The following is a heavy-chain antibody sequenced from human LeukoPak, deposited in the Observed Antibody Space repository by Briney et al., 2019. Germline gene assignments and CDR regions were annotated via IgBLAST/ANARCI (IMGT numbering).Heavy chain of an antibody. CDR1: GYSFTNYW. CDR3: ALNPRGYCSGGRCYIGY. CDR2: IYPGDSDT. J-gene: IGHJ4*02. Sequence: GESLKISCKGSGYSFTNYWIGWVRQMPGKGLEWMGIIYPGDSDTRYSPSFQGQVTISAAKSISTAYLQWSSLKASDTAMYYCALNPRGYCSGGRCYIGYWGQGTLVTVSS. D-gene: IGHD2-15*01. V-gene: IGHV5-51*01.